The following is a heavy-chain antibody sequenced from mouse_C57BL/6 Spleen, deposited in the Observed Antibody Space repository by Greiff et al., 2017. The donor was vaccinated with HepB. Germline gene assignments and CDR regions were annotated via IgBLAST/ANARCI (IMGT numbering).Heavy chain of an antibody. CDR2: ISDGGSYT. CDR3: ARDRDYDSSFDY. CDR1: GFTFSSYA. Sequence: EVMLVESGGGLVKPGGSLKLSCAASGFTFSSYAMSWVRQTPEKRLEWVATISDGGSYTYYPDNVKGRFTISRDNAKNNLYLQMSHLKSEDTAMYYWARDRDYDSSFDYWGQGTTLTVSS. D-gene: IGHD2-4*01. J-gene: IGHJ2*01. V-gene: IGHV5-4*01.